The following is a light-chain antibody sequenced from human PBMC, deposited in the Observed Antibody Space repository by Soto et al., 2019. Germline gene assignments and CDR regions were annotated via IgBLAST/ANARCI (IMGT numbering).Light chain of an antibody. J-gene: IGLJ1*01. Sequence: QSALTQPRSVSGSPGQSVTISCTGTRSDVGGYNYVSWYQQHPGKAPKLMIYDVTKRPSGVPDRFSGSKSGNTASLTISGHEADDEADYYCCSYAGSYIFVFGTGTKLTVL. CDR3: CSYAGSYIFV. CDR2: DVT. V-gene: IGLV2-11*01. CDR1: RSDVGGYNY.